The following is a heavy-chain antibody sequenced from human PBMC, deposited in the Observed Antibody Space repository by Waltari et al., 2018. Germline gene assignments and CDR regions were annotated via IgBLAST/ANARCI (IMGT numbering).Heavy chain of an antibody. V-gene: IGHV4-39*07. CDR1: GGSITNLEYY. J-gene: IGHJ4*02. CDR3: AREGLNRSYYLFDQ. Sequence: QLQLQESGPGLVKPSETLSLTCSVSGGSITNLEYYWAWIRQPPGKGPEWIGSIYYSGSTYYNPSLTSRVTLSVDTSKNQFSLMLNAVTAADTAVYFCAREGLNRSYYLFDQWGQGTLVTVSS. D-gene: IGHD3-10*01. CDR2: IYYSGST.